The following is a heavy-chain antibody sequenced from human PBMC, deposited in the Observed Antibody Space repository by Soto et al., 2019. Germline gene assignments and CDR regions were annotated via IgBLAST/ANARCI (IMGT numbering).Heavy chain of an antibody. Sequence: SVKVSCKASGGTFSSYAISWVRQAPGQGLEWMGGIIPIFGTANYAQKFQGRVTITADESTSTAYMELSSLRSEDTAVYYCARGPTTGTIAVYYYYGMDVWGQGTTVTVSS. CDR2: IIPIFGTA. V-gene: IGHV1-69*13. CDR3: ARGPTTGTIAVYYYYGMDV. CDR1: GGTFSSYA. J-gene: IGHJ6*02. D-gene: IGHD1-1*01.